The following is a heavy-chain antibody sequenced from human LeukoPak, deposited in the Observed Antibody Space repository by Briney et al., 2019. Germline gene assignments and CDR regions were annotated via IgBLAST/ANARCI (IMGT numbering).Heavy chain of an antibody. CDR1: GYTFTGYY. D-gene: IGHD3-10*01. J-gene: IGHJ4*02. Sequence: GASVKVSCKASGYTFTGYYMHWVRQAPGQGLEWMGWINPNSGDTNYAQKFQDRVTMTRDTSISTALMELSRLRFDDTAVYYCARGSLRYFDYWGQGTLVTVSS. CDR2: INPNSGDT. V-gene: IGHV1-2*02. CDR3: ARGSLRYFDY.